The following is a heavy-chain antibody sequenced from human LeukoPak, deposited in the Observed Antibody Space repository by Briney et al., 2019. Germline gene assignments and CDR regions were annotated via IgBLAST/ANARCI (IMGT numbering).Heavy chain of an antibody. J-gene: IGHJ4*02. CDR1: GFTFSSYA. CDR2: ISGSGGST. CDR3: ARAWYSHGTFDH. D-gene: IGHD5-18*01. Sequence: GGSLRLSCAASGFTFSSYAMTWVRQAPGKGLEWVSTISGSGGSTYYADSVKGRFTISRDNSKNTLYLQMSSLRAEDAAVYYCARAWYSHGTFDHWGQGTLVTVSS. V-gene: IGHV3-23*01.